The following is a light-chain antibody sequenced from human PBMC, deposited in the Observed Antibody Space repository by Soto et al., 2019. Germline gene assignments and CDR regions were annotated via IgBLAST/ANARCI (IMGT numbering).Light chain of an antibody. CDR2: EVT. V-gene: IGLV2-14*01. J-gene: IGLJ3*02. Sequence: QSVLTEPASVSGSPGQSSTISCTGTSSDVGGYNYVSWYQQHPGQVPKLTIYEVTNRPSGVSSRFSGSKSGNTASLTISGLQAEDEADYYCSSYTNSDTWVFGRGTKLTVL. CDR3: SSYTNSDTWV. CDR1: SSDVGGYNY.